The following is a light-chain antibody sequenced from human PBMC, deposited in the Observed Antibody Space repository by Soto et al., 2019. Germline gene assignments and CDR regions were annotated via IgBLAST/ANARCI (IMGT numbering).Light chain of an antibody. J-gene: IGKJ1*01. CDR2: SAS. Sequence: EIVMTQSPATLSVSPGERVTLSCRASQSVSTNLAWYQQKPGQAPRLLIYSASTRATGIPARFSGSGSGTEFTLTISSLQSEDFAVYYCQQRTTFGQGTKVEIK. CDR1: QSVSTN. V-gene: IGKV3-15*01. CDR3: QQRTT.